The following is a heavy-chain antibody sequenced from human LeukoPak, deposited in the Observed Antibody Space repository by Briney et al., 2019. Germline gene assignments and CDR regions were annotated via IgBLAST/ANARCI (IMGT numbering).Heavy chain of an antibody. CDR3: AKSSGPRYYFDC. V-gene: IGHV3-23*01. J-gene: IGHJ4*02. CDR2: ISGSAATT. D-gene: IGHD6-19*01. CDR1: GFSFSDYS. Sequence: PGGSLRLSCTASGFSFSDYSMNWVRQAPGRGLEWVSSISGSAATTYYADSVEGRFTISRDNSKNTLYLQMNNLRAEDTAVYYCAKSSGPRYYFDCWGQGTLVTVSS.